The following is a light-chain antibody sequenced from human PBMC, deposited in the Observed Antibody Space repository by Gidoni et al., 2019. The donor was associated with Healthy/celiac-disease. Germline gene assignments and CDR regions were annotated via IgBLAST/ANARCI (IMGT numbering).Light chain of an antibody. CDR1: QSISSY. CDR3: QQSYSTPPEFT. V-gene: IGKV1-39*01. CDR2: AAS. Sequence: DIKMTQSPSSLSASVGDRVTITCRASQSISSYLNWYQQKPGKAPKLLIYAASSLQSGVPSRFSGSGSGTDFTLTISSLQPEDFATYYCQQSYSTPPEFTFGGGTKVEIK. J-gene: IGKJ4*01.